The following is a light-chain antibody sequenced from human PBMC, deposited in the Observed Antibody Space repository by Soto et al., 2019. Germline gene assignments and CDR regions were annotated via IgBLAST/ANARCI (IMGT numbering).Light chain of an antibody. V-gene: IGLV2-8*01. J-gene: IGLJ2*01. CDR3: SSYTITATL. Sequence: QSALTQPPSASGSPGQSVAISCTGTSSDVGGYNYVSWYQQHPGKAPKLMIYEVNKRPSGVPDRFSGSKSGNTASLTVSGLQAEDEADYYCSSYTITATLFGRGTKLTVL. CDR2: EVN. CDR1: SSDVGGYNY.